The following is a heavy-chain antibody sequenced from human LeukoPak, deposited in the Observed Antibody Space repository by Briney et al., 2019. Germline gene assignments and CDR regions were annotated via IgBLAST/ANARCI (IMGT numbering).Heavy chain of an antibody. J-gene: IGHJ4*02. D-gene: IGHD3-22*01. Sequence: SVKVSCKASGGTFTSYAISWVRQAPGQGLEWMGRIIPIFGTANCAQKFQGRVTITTDESTSTAYMELSSLRSEDTGVYYCARESDSSGYYYFDYWGQGTLVTVSS. CDR1: GGTFTSYA. CDR3: ARESDSSGYYYFDY. V-gene: IGHV1-69*05. CDR2: IIPIFGTA.